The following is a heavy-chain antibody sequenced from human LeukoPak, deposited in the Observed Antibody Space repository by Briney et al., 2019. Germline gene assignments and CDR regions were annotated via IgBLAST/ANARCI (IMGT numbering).Heavy chain of an antibody. CDR2: IYSGGST. CDR1: GFTVSSNY. J-gene: IGHJ5*02. Sequence: SGGSLRLSCSASGFTVSSNYMGWVRQAPGKGLEWGSVIYSGGSTYYADSVKGRFTISRDNSKNTLSLQMNSLRAEDTAVYYCARGVDSPKWFDPWGQGALVTVS. D-gene: IGHD2-15*01. V-gene: IGHV3-53*01. CDR3: ARGVDSPKWFDP.